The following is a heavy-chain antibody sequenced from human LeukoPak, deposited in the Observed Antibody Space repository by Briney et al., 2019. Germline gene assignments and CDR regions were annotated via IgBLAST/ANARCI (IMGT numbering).Heavy chain of an antibody. D-gene: IGHD3-22*01. CDR2: IWYDGSNK. Sequence: GGSLRLSCAASGFTFSSYGMHWARQAPGKGLEWVAVIWYDGSNKYYADSVKGRFTISRDNSKNTLYLQMNSLRAEDTAVYYCARDPPGSSSGYFDYWGQGTLVTVSS. V-gene: IGHV3-33*01. CDR1: GFTFSSYG. CDR3: ARDPPGSSSGYFDY. J-gene: IGHJ4*02.